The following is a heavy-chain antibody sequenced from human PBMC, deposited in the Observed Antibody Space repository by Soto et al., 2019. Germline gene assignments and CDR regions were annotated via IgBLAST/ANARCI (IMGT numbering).Heavy chain of an antibody. CDR1: DGSISTRDYY. CDR2: LSSGLST. D-gene: IGHD3-22*01. Sequence: QRQLRESGPGLVKPSETLSLTCSVSDGSISTRDYYWGWIRQPPGKGLEWIASLSSGLSTYYSPSLKSRVTVREDTSKNQIRLRLTSVTAADTAVYYCVRHFARCIYYERFWSFDLWGRGTLVTVSS. V-gene: IGHV4-39*01. J-gene: IGHJ2*01. CDR3: VRHFARCIYYERFWSFDL.